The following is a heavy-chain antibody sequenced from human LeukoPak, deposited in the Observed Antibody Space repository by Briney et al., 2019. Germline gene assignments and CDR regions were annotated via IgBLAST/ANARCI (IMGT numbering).Heavy chain of an antibody. D-gene: IGHD4-17*01. CDR3: ARGYGDYESYYYYYYYMDV. CDR1: GGTFSSYA. CDR2: IIPIFGTA. Sequence: ASVKVSCKASGGTFSSYAIIWVRQAPGQGLEWMGGIIPIFGTANYAQKFQGRVTITTDESTSTAYMELSSLRSEDTAVYYCARGYGDYESYYYYYYYMDVWGKGTTVTVSS. V-gene: IGHV1-69*05. J-gene: IGHJ6*03.